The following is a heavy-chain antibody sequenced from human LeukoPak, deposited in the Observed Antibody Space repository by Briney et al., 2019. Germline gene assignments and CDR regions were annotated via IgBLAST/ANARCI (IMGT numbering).Heavy chain of an antibody. CDR2: TSAYNGNT. V-gene: IGHV1-18*01. Sequence: GASVKVSCKASGYTFTSYGISWVRQAPGQGLEWMGWTSAYNGNTNYAQKLQGRVTMTTDTSTSTAYMELRSLRSDDTAVYYCASGRYYYYDSSGYLDYWGQGTLVTVSS. D-gene: IGHD3-22*01. CDR1: GYTFTSYG. J-gene: IGHJ4*02. CDR3: ASGRYYYYDSSGYLDY.